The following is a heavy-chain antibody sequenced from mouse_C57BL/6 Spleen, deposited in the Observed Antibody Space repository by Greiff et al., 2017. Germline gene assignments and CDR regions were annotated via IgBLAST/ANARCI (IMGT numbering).Heavy chain of an antibody. V-gene: IGHV14-4*01. D-gene: IGHD1-1*01. CDR1: GFNIKDDY. CDR2: IDPENGDT. J-gene: IGHJ4*01. Sequence: VQLQQSGAELVRPGASVKLSCTASGFNIKDDYMHWVKQRPEQGLEWIGWIDPENGDTEYASKFQGKATITADTSSNTAYLQLSSLTSEDTAVYYCTRDDGSSGMDYWGQGTSVTVSS. CDR3: TRDDGSSGMDY.